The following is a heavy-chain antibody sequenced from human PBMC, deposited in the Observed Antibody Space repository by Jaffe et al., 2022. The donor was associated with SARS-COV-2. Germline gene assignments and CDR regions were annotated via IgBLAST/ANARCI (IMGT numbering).Heavy chain of an antibody. CDR1: GFTVSSNY. D-gene: IGHD1-26*01. V-gene: IGHV3-66*02. J-gene: IGHJ4*02. CDR3: ARSDSGSSFDY. Sequence: EVQLVESGGGLVQPGGSLRLSCAASGFTVSSNYMSWVRQAPGKGLEWVSVIYSGGSTYYADSVKGRFTISRDNSKNTLYLQMNSLRAEDTAVYYCARSDSGSSFDYWGQGTLVTVSS. CDR2: IYSGGST.